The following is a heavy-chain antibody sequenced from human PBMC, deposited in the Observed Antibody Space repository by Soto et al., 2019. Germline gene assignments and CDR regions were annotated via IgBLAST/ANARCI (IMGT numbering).Heavy chain of an antibody. CDR3: ARSEATVLDY. CDR1: GGSMSSSNW. J-gene: IGHJ4*02. D-gene: IGHD4-17*01. Sequence: QVQLQESGPGLVKPSGTLSLTCTVSGGSMSSSNWWNWVRQPPGKGLAWIGETPNSGRTNYNPSLKRRVTISADKSKNHFSLKLSSVTAADTAVEDGARSEATVLDYWGQGTLGTVSS. V-gene: IGHV4-4*02. CDR2: TPNSGRT.